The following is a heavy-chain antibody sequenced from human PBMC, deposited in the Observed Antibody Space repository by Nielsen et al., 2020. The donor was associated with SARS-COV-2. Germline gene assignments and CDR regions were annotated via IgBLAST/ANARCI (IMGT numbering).Heavy chain of an antibody. Sequence: SETLSLTCAVYGGSFSGYYWSWIRQLPGKGLEWIGEINHSGSTNYNPSLKSRVTISVDTSKNQFSLKLSSVTAADTAVYYCARGRVDFWSGYYPRWFDPWGQGTLVTVSS. CDR2: INHSGST. CDR3: ARGRVDFWSGYYPRWFDP. J-gene: IGHJ5*02. V-gene: IGHV4-34*01. CDR1: GGSFSGYY. D-gene: IGHD3-3*01.